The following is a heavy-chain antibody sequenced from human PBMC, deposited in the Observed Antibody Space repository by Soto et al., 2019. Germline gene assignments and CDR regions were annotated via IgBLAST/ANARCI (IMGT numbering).Heavy chain of an antibody. D-gene: IGHD2-2*01. CDR2: INPSGGST. J-gene: IGHJ6*02. V-gene: IGHV1-46*01. Sequence: ASVKVSCKASGYTFTSYYMHWVRQAPGQGLEWMGIINPSGGSTSYAQKFQGRVTMTRDTSTSTVYMELSSLRSEDTAVYYCARDRGICSSTSSYYSYYYGMDVWGQGTTVTVSS. CDR1: GYTFTSYY. CDR3: ARDRGICSSTSSYYSYYYGMDV.